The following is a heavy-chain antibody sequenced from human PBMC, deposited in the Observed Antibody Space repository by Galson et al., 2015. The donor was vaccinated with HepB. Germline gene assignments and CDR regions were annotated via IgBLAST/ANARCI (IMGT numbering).Heavy chain of an antibody. V-gene: IGHV3-48*01. J-gene: IGHJ6*03. CDR3: ARANTIVVVPAAIIYYYYYMDV. CDR1: GFTFSSYS. CDR2: ISSSSSTI. Sequence: SLRLSCAASGFTFSSYSMNWVRQAPGKGLEWVSYISSSSSTIYYADSVKGRFTISRDNAKNSLYLQMNSLRAEDTAVYYCARANTIVVVPAAIIYYYYYMDVWGKGTTVTVSS. D-gene: IGHD2-2*01.